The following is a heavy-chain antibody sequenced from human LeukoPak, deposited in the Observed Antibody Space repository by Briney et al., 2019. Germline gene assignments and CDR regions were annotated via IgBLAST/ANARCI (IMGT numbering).Heavy chain of an antibody. CDR1: GGSFSGYY. Sequence: SETLSLTCAVYGGSFSGYYWSWIRQPPGKGLEWIGEINHSGSTNYNPSLKSRVTISVDTSKNQFSLKLSSVTAADTAVYYCARSQQLPRLHFAYWGQGTLVTVSS. CDR3: ARSQQLPRLHFAY. V-gene: IGHV4-34*01. J-gene: IGHJ4*02. D-gene: IGHD2-2*01. CDR2: INHSGST.